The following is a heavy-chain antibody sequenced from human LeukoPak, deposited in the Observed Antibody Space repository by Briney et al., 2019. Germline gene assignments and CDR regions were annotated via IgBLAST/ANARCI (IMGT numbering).Heavy chain of an antibody. D-gene: IGHD5-18*01. CDR1: GYTFTNYA. J-gene: IGHJ4*02. CDR2: INAGHGNT. CDR3: ARTEAYSYGYSGLNY. Sequence: ASVKVSCKASGYTFTNYAMHWVRQAPGQRLEWMGWINAGHGNTKYSQEFQGRVTITRDTSASTVYMELSSLRSEDTAVYYCARTEAYSYGYSGLNYWGQGTLVTVSS. V-gene: IGHV1-3*03.